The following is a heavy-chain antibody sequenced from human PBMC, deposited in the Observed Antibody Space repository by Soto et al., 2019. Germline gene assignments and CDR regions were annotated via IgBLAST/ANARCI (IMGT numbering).Heavy chain of an antibody. J-gene: IGHJ5*02. V-gene: IGHV3-30*03. Sequence: GGSLRLSCAASGFTFSSYGMHWVRQAPGKGLEWVAVISYDGSNKYYADSVKGRFTISRDNSKNTLYLQMNSLRAEDTAVYYCVRDRTPYEYYDSSGYLNPWGQGTLVTVSS. CDR1: GFTFSSYG. CDR3: VRDRTPYEYYDSSGYLNP. CDR2: ISYDGSNK. D-gene: IGHD3-22*01.